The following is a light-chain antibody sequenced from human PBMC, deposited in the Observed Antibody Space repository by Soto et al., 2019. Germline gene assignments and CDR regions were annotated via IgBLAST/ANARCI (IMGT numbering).Light chain of an antibody. J-gene: IGKJ5*01. Sequence: EIVLTQSPVTLSLSPGERATLSCRASQSVSSYLAWYHQKPGQAPRLLIYDASNRATGIPARFSGGGSGTDFTLTIDNLEPEDFAIYYCQQRSNWPPITFGQGTRLEIK. CDR1: QSVSSY. CDR3: QQRSNWPPIT. CDR2: DAS. V-gene: IGKV3-11*01.